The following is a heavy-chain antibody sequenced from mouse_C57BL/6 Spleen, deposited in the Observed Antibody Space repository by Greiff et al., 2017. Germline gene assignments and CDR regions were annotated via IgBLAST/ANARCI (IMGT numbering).Heavy chain of an antibody. CDR2: IYPRSGNT. D-gene: IGHD2-1*01. Sequence: QVQLQQSGAELARPGASVKLSCKASGYTFTSYGISWVKQRTGQGLEWIGEIYPRSGNTYYNEKFKGKATLTADKSSSTAYMELRSLTSEDSAVYFCARIYYGNYEDVDVWGTGTTVTVSS. V-gene: IGHV1-81*01. J-gene: IGHJ1*03. CDR1: GYTFTSYG. CDR3: ARIYYGNYEDVDV.